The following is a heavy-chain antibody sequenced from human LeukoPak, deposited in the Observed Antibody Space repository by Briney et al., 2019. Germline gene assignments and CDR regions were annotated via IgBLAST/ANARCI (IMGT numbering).Heavy chain of an antibody. J-gene: IGHJ3*02. CDR2: INWNGGST. D-gene: IGHD4-23*01. Sequence: GGSLRLSCAASGFTFDDYGTSWVRQAPGKGLEWVSGINWNGGSTGYADSVKGRFTISRDNAKNSLYLQMNSLRAEDTALYYCARERSYGGNAWGAFDIWGQGTMVTVSS. CDR3: ARERSYGGNAWGAFDI. V-gene: IGHV3-20*04. CDR1: GFTFDDYG.